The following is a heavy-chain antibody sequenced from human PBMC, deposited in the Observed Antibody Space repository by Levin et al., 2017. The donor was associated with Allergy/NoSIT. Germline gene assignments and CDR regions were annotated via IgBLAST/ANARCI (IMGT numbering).Heavy chain of an antibody. CDR2: INPSGGST. D-gene: IGHD1-14*01. CDR1: GYTFTSYY. J-gene: IGHJ6*02. CDR3: ARFGRKSGSYYYYGMDV. Sequence: GASVKVSCKASGYTFTSYYMHWVRQAPGQGLEWMGIINPSGGSTSYAQKFQGRVTMTRDTSTSTVYMELSSLRSEDTAVYYCARFGRKSGSYYYYGMDVWGQGTTVTVSS. V-gene: IGHV1-46*01.